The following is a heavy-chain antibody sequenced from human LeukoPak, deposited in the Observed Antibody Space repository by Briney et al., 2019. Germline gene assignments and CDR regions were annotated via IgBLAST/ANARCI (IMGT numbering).Heavy chain of an antibody. Sequence: SETLSLTCTVSGASVSTYYRSWIRQPPGKGLEWIAYIYYSGSTNYNPSLKSRVTMSVDTSKNQFSLMLSSVTAADTAVYYCARDTGSYYFDYWGQGTLVTVSS. J-gene: IGHJ4*02. CDR3: ARDTGSYYFDY. CDR2: IYYSGST. D-gene: IGHD1-26*01. V-gene: IGHV4-59*02. CDR1: GASVSTYY.